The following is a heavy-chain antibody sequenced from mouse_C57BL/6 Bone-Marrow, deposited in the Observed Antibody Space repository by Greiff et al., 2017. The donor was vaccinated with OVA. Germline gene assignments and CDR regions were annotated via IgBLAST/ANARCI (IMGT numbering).Heavy chain of an antibody. V-gene: IGHV5-6*02. CDR3: TREGGRDYAMDY. D-gene: IGHD3-3*01. CDR2: ISSGGSYT. J-gene: IGHJ4*01. CDR1: GFTFSSYG. Sequence: DVKLVESGGDLVKPGGSLKLSCAASGFTFSSYGMSWVRQTPDKRLEWVATISSGGSYTYYTDSVKGRFPISRDNAKNTLYLQMSSLKSEDTAMYYCTREGGRDYAMDYWGQGTSVTVSS.